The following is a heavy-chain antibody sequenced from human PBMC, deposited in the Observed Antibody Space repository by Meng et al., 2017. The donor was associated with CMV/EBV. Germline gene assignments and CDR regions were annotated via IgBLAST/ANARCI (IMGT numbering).Heavy chain of an antibody. J-gene: IGHJ4*02. CDR2: ISYDGSNK. CDR3: AKDIRGSPEYYFDY. D-gene: IGHD1-14*01. V-gene: IGHV3-30*04. Sequence: GESLKISCAASGFTFSSYAMHWVRQAPGKGLEWVAVISYDGSNKYYADSVKGRFTISRDNSKNTLYLQMNSLRAEDMALYYCAKDIRGSPEYYFDYWGQGTLVTVSS. CDR1: GFTFSSYA.